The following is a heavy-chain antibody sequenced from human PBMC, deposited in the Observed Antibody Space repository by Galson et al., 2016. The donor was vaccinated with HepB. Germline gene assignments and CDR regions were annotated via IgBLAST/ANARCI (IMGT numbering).Heavy chain of an antibody. D-gene: IGHD6-13*01. CDR2: VHYNVGA. CDR3: ARNGDGFRAAAGAY. Sequence: SETLSLTCTVSGGPITTSGYHWGWVRQPPGSGLEWIGSVHYNVGASYKSTLQSRVTISVDTSKNQFSLKLTSVTAADTAVYYCARNGDGFRAAAGAYWGHGTLVTVSS. CDR1: GGPITTSGYH. J-gene: IGHJ4*01. V-gene: IGHV4-39*01.